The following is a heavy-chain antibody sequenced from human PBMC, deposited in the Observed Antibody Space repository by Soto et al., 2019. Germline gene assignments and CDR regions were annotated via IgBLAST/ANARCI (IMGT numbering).Heavy chain of an antibody. CDR3: ARSEQDIVVVPAAIPYYFDY. D-gene: IGHD2-2*02. Sequence: PPQTLSLTCAISGESVSSDSASWKWIRQSPSRGLEWLGRTYYRSKWYNDYAVSVKSRITINPDTSKNQFSLQLNSVTPEDTAVYYCARSEQDIVVVPAAIPYYFDYWGQGPLVTVS. CDR1: GESVSSDSAS. V-gene: IGHV6-1*01. J-gene: IGHJ4*02. CDR2: TYYRSKWYN.